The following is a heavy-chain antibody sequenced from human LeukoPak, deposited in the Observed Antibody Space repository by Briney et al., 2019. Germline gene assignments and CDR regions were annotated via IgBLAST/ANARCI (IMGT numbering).Heavy chain of an antibody. CDR3: AREIPLGSSTLDVYFQH. J-gene: IGHJ1*01. Sequence: ASVKVSCKASGYTFTSYDINWVRQATGQGLEWMGWINPNSGNTGYAQKFQGRVTMTRNTSISTAYMELSSLRSEDTAVYYCAREIPLGSSTLDVYFQHWGQGTLVTVSS. D-gene: IGHD2-2*01. V-gene: IGHV1-8*01. CDR1: GYTFTSYD. CDR2: INPNSGNT.